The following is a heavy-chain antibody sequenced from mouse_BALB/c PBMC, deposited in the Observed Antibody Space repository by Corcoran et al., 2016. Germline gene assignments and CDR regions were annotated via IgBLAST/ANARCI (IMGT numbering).Heavy chain of an antibody. V-gene: IGHV9-1*02. J-gene: IGHJ4*01. D-gene: IGHD2-14*01. CDR2: INTYTGEP. CDR3: ARYDYAMDY. Sequence: QIQLVQSGPELKKPGETVKISCKASGYTFTNYGMNWVKQAPGKGLKWMGWINTYTGEPTYADDFKGRFAFSLETSASTAYLQINNLKNEDMATYFCARYDYAMDYWGQGTSVTVSS. CDR1: GYTFTNYG.